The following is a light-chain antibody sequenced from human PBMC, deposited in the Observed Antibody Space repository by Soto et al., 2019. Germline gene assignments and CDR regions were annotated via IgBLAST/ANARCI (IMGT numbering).Light chain of an antibody. V-gene: IGKV2-28*01. J-gene: IGKJ2*01. CDR3: MQALQSPRT. Sequence: DIVMTQSPLSLAVTPGEPASISCRSSQSLLHSNGYNYLDWYLQKPGQSPQVLIYLGSNRASGVPDRFSGSGPGTDFTLKISRVEAEDIGVYYCMQALQSPRTFGQGTNLEIK. CDR1: QSLLHSNGYNY. CDR2: LGS.